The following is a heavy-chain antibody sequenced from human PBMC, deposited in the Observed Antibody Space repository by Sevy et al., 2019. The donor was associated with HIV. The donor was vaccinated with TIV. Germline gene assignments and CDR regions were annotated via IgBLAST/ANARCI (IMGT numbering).Heavy chain of an antibody. V-gene: IGHV3-49*04. CDR3: TGWKGAQSIFDY. Sequence: GGSLRLSCTTSGFTCGDFAMNWVRQAPGKGLGWAVFLKRKALDGTLNHATSVKGRLTISRDDSKGIASLQMNARKSGDTGVYYCTGWKGAQSIFDYRGQGALVTVSS. CDR2: LKRKALDGTL. D-gene: IGHD1-1*01. CDR1: GFTCGDFA. J-gene: IGHJ4*02.